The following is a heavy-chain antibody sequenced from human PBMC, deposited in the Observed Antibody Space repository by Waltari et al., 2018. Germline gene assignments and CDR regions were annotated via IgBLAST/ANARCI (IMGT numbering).Heavy chain of an antibody. CDR2: IISEGSST. D-gene: IGHD1-1*01. J-gene: IGHJ4*02. CDR1: GFTFSNYW. Sequence: EVQLVESGGGLVQPGGSLRLSCAASGFTFSNYWMYWVRQAPGKGLVWVSRIISEGSSTTYAESVKGRFTISRDNAKNTLYLQMNSLRAEDTAVYYCARLSNWAGDYWGQGTLVTVSS. CDR3: ARLSNWAGDY. V-gene: IGHV3-74*01.